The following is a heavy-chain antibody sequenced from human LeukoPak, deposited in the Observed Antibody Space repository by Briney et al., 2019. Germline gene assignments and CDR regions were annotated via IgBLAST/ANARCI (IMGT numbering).Heavy chain of an antibody. Sequence: ASVKVSCKASGYTFTSYDINWVRQATGQGLEWMGWMNPNSGNAAYAQNLQGRVTMTTDTSTRTAYMDLRSLRSDDTAVYYCARDLIVGATLAGGHDAFDIWGQGTMVTVSS. CDR3: ARDLIVGATLAGGHDAFDI. CDR2: MNPNSGNA. D-gene: IGHD1-26*01. CDR1: GYTFTSYD. V-gene: IGHV1-8*01. J-gene: IGHJ3*02.